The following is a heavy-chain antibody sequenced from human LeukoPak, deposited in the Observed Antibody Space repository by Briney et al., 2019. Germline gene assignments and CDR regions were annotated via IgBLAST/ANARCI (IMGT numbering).Heavy chain of an antibody. CDR2: IKPDGSEK. V-gene: IGHV3-7*04. J-gene: IGHJ4*02. Sequence: PGGSLRLSCAASGFTVRSNYMSWVRQAPGKGLEWVANIKPDGSEKFYVDSVKGRFTVSRDNAKNLLYLQMNSLRAEDTALYYCARGASYWGQGTLVTVSS. CDR3: ARGASY. CDR1: GFTVRSNY.